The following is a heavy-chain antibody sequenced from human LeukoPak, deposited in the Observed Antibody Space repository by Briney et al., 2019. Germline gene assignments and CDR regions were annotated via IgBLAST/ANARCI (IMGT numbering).Heavy chain of an antibody. CDR3: ARGFLPTFYYDSSGYRY. D-gene: IGHD3-22*01. Sequence: SETLSLTCTVSGGSISSYYWSWIRQPPGKGLEWIGYICTSGSTNYNPSLKSRVTISVDTPKNQFSLKLSSVTAADTAVYYCARGFLPTFYYDSSGYRYWGQGTLVTVSS. CDR1: GGSISSYY. V-gene: IGHV4-4*09. CDR2: ICTSGST. J-gene: IGHJ4*02.